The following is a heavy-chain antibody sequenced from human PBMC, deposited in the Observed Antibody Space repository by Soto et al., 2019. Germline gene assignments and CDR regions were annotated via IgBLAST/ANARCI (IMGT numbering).Heavy chain of an antibody. CDR2: IIPMFPTT. CDR1: GDTFGRNA. CDR3: ARDGDSADYGY. Sequence: QVQLVQSGAEVKRPGSSVKVSCKASGDTFGRNAIHWVRQAPEQGLEWMGGIIPMFPTTSYARKFRDRLTINADKSTSTAYMEMTSLRSEDTAVYYCARDGDSADYGYWGQGTLVTVSS. V-gene: IGHV1-69*06. D-gene: IGHD2-21*02. J-gene: IGHJ4*02.